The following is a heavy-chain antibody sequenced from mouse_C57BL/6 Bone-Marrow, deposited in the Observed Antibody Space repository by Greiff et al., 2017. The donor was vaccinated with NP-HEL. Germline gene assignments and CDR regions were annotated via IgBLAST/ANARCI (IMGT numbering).Heavy chain of an antibody. V-gene: IGHV1-69*01. CDR2: IDPSDSYT. CDR1: GYTFTSYW. J-gene: IGHJ1*03. D-gene: IGHD1-1*01. CDR3: ARRIATGVATGYFGV. Sequence: QVQLQQPGAELVMPGASVKLSCKASGYTFTSYWMHWVKQRPGQGLEWIGEIDPSDSYTNYNQKFTGKSTLTVDKSSSTAYMQHSSLTSEDSAVYYCARRIATGVATGYFGVWGTGTTVTVSS.